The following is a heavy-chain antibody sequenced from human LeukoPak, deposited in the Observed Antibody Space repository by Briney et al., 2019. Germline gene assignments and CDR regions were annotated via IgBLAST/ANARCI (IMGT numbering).Heavy chain of an antibody. V-gene: IGHV1-69*04. Sequence: ASVKVSCKASGGTFSSYAIGWVRQAPGQGLEWMGRIIPILGIANYAQKFQGRVMITADKSTSTAYMELSSLRSEDTAVYYCARGDNLDSFGRLWGQGTLVTVSS. J-gene: IGHJ4*02. D-gene: IGHD3-22*01. CDR1: GGTFSSYA. CDR3: ARGDNLDSFGRL. CDR2: IIPILGIA.